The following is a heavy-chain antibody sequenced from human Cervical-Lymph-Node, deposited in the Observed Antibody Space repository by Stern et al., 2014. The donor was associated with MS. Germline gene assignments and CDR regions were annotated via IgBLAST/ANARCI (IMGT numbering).Heavy chain of an antibody. J-gene: IGHJ4*02. Sequence: QVQLVQSGGGVVQPGRSLRLSCAASGFTFSSYGMHWVRQAPGKGLEWVAVIWYDGSNKYYADSVKGRFTISRDNSKNTLYLQMNSLRAEDTAVYYCARDNREEWELDMFDYWGQGTLVTVSS. V-gene: IGHV3-33*01. D-gene: IGHD1-26*01. CDR3: ARDNREEWELDMFDY. CDR2: IWYDGSNK. CDR1: GFTFSSYG.